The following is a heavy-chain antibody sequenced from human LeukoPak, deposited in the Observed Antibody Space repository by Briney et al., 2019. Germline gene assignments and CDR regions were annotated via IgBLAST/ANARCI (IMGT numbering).Heavy chain of an antibody. Sequence: GGSLRLSCAAAGFTVSSYWMNWARQAPGKGLEWVASINHNGNANYYVDSVKGRFTISRDNAKNSLYLQMSNLRAEDTAVYFCARGGGLDVWGQGATVTVSS. J-gene: IGHJ6*02. CDR1: GFTVSSYW. D-gene: IGHD3-16*01. V-gene: IGHV3-7*03. CDR3: ARGGGLDV. CDR2: INHNGNAN.